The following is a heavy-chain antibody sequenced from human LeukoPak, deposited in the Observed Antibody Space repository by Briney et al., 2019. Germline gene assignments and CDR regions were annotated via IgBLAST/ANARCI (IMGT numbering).Heavy chain of an antibody. CDR2: ISSSSSYI. J-gene: IGHJ4*02. V-gene: IGHV3-21*01. CDR3: ARGTYYDYVWGSSLGDY. Sequence: GGSLRLSCAASGSTFSSYSMNWVRQAPGKGLEWVSSISSSSSYIYYADSVKGRFTISRDNAKNSLYLQMNSLRAEDTAVYYCARGTYYDYVWGSSLGDYWGQGTLVTVSS. CDR1: GSTFSSYS. D-gene: IGHD3-16*01.